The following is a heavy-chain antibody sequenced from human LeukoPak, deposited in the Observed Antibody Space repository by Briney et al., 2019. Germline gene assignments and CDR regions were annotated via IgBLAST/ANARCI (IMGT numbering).Heavy chain of an antibody. Sequence: GGSLRLSCAASGFTYSSYAMSWVRQAPGKGLEWVSAISGSGGSTYYADSVKGRLTISRDNSKNTLYLQMNSLRAEDTAVYYCAKDLGDIVVVVADGTFDIWGQGTMVTVSS. CDR3: AKDLGDIVVVVADGTFDI. J-gene: IGHJ3*02. V-gene: IGHV3-23*01. CDR1: GFTYSSYA. CDR2: ISGSGGST. D-gene: IGHD2-15*01.